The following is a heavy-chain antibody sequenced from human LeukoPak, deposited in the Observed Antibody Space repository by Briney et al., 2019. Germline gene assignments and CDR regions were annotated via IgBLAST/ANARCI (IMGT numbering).Heavy chain of an antibody. V-gene: IGHV3-23*01. Sequence: GGSLRLSCAASGFTFSSYAMSWVRQASGKGLEWVSSISGSGGSTYYADSVKGRFTISRDNSKNTLYLQMNSLRAEDTAVYYCARQGATVWDGLIGWGQGTMVTVSS. CDR1: GFTFSSYA. CDR3: ARQGATVWDGLIG. CDR2: ISGSGGST. J-gene: IGHJ3*01. D-gene: IGHD1-26*01.